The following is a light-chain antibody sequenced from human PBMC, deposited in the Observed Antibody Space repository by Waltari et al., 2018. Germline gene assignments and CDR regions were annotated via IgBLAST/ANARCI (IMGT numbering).Light chain of an antibody. V-gene: IGLV3-19*01. CDR2: GKN. J-gene: IGLJ2*01. CDR3: NSRDSSGNHVV. Sequence: SSELTQDPAVSVALGQTVRITCQGDSLRSYYASWYPQKPGQAHGLVTYGKNNRPSVIPDLFAGASSGNTGSLTMTGAQAEDEADYYCNSRDSSGNHVVFGGGTKLTVL. CDR1: SLRSYY.